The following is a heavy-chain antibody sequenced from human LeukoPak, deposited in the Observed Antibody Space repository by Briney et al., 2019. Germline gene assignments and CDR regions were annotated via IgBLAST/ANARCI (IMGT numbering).Heavy chain of an antibody. CDR2: ISGSGGST. CDR3: AKGEWLSSAFDI. Sequence: GGSLRLSCAASGFTFSSYGMSWVRQAPGKGLEWVSAISGSGGSTYYADSVKGRFTISRDNSKNTLYLQMNNLRAEDTAVYYCAKGEWLSSAFDIWGQGTMVTVSS. D-gene: IGHD3-3*01. V-gene: IGHV3-23*01. J-gene: IGHJ3*02. CDR1: GFTFSSYG.